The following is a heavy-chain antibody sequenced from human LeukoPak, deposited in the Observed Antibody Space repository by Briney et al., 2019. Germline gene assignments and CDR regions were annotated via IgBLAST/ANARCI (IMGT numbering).Heavy chain of an antibody. CDR2: ISSSSSYI. D-gene: IGHD3-3*01. J-gene: IGHJ3*02. V-gene: IGHV3-21*01. CDR3: ARDYDFRELHAFDI. Sequence: GGSLRLSCAASGFTFSSYSMNWVRQAPGKGLQWVSSISSSSSYIYYADSVKGRFTISRDNAKNSLYLQMNSLRAEDTAVYYCARDYDFRELHAFDIWGQGTMVTVSS. CDR1: GFTFSSYS.